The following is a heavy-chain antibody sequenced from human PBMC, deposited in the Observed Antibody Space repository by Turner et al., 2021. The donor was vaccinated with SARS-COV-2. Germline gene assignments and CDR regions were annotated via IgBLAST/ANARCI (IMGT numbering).Heavy chain of an antibody. J-gene: IGHJ6*02. V-gene: IGHV3-23*01. CDR2: VTGSGRTT. Sequence: EVQLLESGGGLLQRGGFLRLSCAASGFNFSNYAMTWVRQAPGKGLEWVSTVTGSGRTTYYADSVKGRFSISRDNSWNRLYIQLNGLRGEDTAVYFCARDDPLGGMDVWGQGTTVTVSS. CDR1: GFNFSNYA. CDR3: ARDDPLGGMDV.